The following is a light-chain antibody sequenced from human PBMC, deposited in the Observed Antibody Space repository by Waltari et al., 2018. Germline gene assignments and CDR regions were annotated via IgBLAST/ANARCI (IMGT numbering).Light chain of an antibody. CDR2: WAS. CDR3: QQYYSRRT. CDR1: QSLLYNSNDKNY. V-gene: IGKV4-1*01. J-gene: IGKJ1*01. Sequence: DIVMTQSPDSLAVSLGARVTINCKPSQSLLYNSNDKNYLAWYQQKPGQPPKLLFYWASTRHSGVPDRFSGSGSATDFTLTISSLQAEDVAVYYCQQYYSRRTFGQGTRVEIK.